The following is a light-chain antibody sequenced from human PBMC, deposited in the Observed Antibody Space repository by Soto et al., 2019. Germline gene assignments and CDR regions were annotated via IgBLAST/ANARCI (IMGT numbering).Light chain of an antibody. V-gene: IGLV2-8*01. CDR2: DVS. CDR3: ISYTVSNTYV. Sequence: QSALTQPPSASGSPGQSVTISCTGTSSDVGVYNFVSWYQQHPGKAPKLIIYDVSQRSSGVPDRFSGSKSRNTASLTVSGLQAEDEADYYCISYTVSNTYVFGSGTKLTVL. J-gene: IGLJ1*01. CDR1: SSDVGVYNF.